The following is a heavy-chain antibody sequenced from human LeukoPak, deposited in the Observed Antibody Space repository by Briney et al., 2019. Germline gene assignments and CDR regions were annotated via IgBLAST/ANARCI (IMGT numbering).Heavy chain of an antibody. CDR1: GFTFSSYA. V-gene: IGHV3-30*01. CDR3: AREDIVVVPADATPFDY. CDR2: ISYDGSNK. D-gene: IGHD2-2*01. J-gene: IGHJ4*02. Sequence: GGSLRLSCAASGFTFSSYAMHWVRQAPGKGLEWVAVISYDGSNKYYADSVKGRFTISRDNSKNTLYLQMNSLRAEDTAVYYCAREDIVVVPADATPFDYWGQGPLVTVSS.